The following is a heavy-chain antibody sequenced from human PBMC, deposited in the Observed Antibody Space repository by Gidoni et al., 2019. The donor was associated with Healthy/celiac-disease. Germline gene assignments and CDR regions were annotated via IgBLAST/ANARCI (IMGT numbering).Heavy chain of an antibody. Sequence: EVQLVESGGGLVQPVRSLRLSCAASGFTFDDYAMHWVRQAPGKGLEWVSGISWNSGSIGYADSVKGRFTISRDNAKNCLYLQMNSLRAEDTALYYCAKVRSGSYWDGMDVWGQGTTVTVSS. CDR1: GFTFDDYA. CDR3: AKVRSGSYWDGMDV. CDR2: ISWNSGSI. J-gene: IGHJ6*02. D-gene: IGHD1-26*01. V-gene: IGHV3-9*01.